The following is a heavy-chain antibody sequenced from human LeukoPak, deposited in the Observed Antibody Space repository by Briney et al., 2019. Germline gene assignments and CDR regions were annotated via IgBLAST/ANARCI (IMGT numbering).Heavy chain of an antibody. Sequence: GGSLRLSCAVAEFSVRSEWMSWVRHAPGKWLEWVANIQQVGSEKYYVDSVKGRFTISRDNGKNSLYMQMNSLRAEDTAVYYGARALRGYSYGGEGAYNWFDPWGQGTLVIVSS. J-gene: IGHJ5*02. CDR3: ARALRGYSYGGEGAYNWFDP. V-gene: IGHV3-7*01. CDR1: EFSVRSEW. CDR2: IQQVGSEK. D-gene: IGHD5-18*01.